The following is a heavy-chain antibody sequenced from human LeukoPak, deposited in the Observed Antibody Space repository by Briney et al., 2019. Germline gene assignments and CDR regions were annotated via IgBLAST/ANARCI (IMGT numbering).Heavy chain of an antibody. CDR2: ISSSGTT. D-gene: IGHD1-26*01. Sequence: GGSLRLSCAASGLSFSSYGMNWVRQAPGKGLEWTSFISSSGTTSYADSVKGRSTISRDNGKNSLYLQMNSLRDEDTAVYYCASGPLGWSDYWGQGALVTVSS. CDR3: ASGPLGWSDY. J-gene: IGHJ4*02. CDR1: GLSFSSYG. V-gene: IGHV3-48*02.